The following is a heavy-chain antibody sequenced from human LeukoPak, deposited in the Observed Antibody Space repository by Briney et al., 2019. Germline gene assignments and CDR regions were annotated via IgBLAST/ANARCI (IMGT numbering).Heavy chain of an antibody. CDR1: GGSISGYY. J-gene: IGHJ6*03. D-gene: IGHD5-24*01. CDR2: IYSSGST. CDR3: ARADVGFYCMDV. Sequence: PSETLSLTCTVSGGSISGYYWTWIRQPAGKGLEWIGHIYSSGSTNYNPSLKSRVTMSVDTSKNQFSLNLSSVSAADTAVYYCARADVGFYCMDVWGKGTTVTVSS. V-gene: IGHV4-4*07.